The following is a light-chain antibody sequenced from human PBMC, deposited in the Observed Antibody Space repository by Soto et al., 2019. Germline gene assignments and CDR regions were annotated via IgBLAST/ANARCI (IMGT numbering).Light chain of an antibody. Sequence: QSVLTLPPSASATPGQRVTISCSGSSSNIGNNNAYWYQHVPGTAPKLIIHPNSLRPSWVPGRFSGSKSGTSATLGITGLQTGDEADYYCGTWDSSLSGYVLGTCTQVTVL. CDR3: GTWDSSLSGYV. J-gene: IGLJ1*01. CDR1: SSNIGNNN. V-gene: IGLV1-44*01. CDR2: PNS.